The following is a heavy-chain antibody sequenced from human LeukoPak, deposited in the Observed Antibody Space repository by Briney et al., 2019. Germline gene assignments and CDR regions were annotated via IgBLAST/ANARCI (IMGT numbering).Heavy chain of an antibody. CDR2: VYYTGST. J-gene: IGHJ4*02. V-gene: IGHV4-39*07. Sequence: SETLSLTCTVSGGSMRSGSHYWGWIRQPPGKGLEWIGSVYYTGSTYYNPSLESRVSISLDTSKSQFSLKVNSVTPADTALYYCARTWAVAQNLDYWGQGTLVTVSS. D-gene: IGHD5-12*01. CDR1: GGSMRSGSHY. CDR3: ARTWAVAQNLDY.